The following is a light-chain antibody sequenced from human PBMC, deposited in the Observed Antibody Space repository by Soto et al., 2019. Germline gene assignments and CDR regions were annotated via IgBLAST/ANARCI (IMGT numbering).Light chain of an antibody. CDR2: AAS. CDR3: HQSNSLPYA. CDR1: QGISNW. J-gene: IGKJ2*01. V-gene: IGKV1-12*02. Sequence: DIQMTQSPSSVSASVGDRVTITCRASQGISNWLAWYQQKPGQAPKLLIYAASSLHSGDPSRLICSRSCADLSLTISSLQPEELATDYCHQSNSLPYAFGRGTKLEI.